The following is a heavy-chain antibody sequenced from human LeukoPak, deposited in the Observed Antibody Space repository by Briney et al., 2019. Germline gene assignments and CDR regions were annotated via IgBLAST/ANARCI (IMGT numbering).Heavy chain of an antibody. Sequence: GGSLRLSCAASGFTFSSYWMSWVRQAPGKGLEWVANIKQDGSEKYYVDSVKGRFTISRDNAKNSLYLQMNSLRAVDTAVYYCARDTFELPFDYWGQGTLVTVSS. V-gene: IGHV3-7*01. J-gene: IGHJ4*02. CDR1: GFTFSSYW. CDR3: ARDTFELPFDY. D-gene: IGHD3-16*01. CDR2: IKQDGSEK.